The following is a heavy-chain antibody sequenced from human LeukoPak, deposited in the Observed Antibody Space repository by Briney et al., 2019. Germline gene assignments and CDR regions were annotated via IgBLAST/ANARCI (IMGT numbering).Heavy chain of an antibody. V-gene: IGHV3-74*03. Sequence: PGGSLRLSCAASGFTFSSYWMHWVRQAPGKGLVWVSRINSDGGNTMYADSVKGRFTISRDNAKNTLYLQMNSLRVEDTAVYYCARVLGSGLPFDYWGQGTLVTVSS. CDR1: GFTFSSYW. CDR2: INSDGGNT. J-gene: IGHJ4*02. CDR3: ARVLGSGLPFDY. D-gene: IGHD6-19*01.